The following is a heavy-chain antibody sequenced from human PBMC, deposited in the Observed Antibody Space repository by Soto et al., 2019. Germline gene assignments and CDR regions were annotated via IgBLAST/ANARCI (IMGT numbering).Heavy chain of an antibody. D-gene: IGHD7-27*01. V-gene: IGHV3-23*01. CDR3: AKDRTFLLGTPPDY. CDR1: GFTFSSYA. J-gene: IGHJ4*02. CDR2: ISGSGGST. Sequence: LRLSCAASGFTFSSYAMSWVRQAPGKGLEWVSAISGSGGSTYYADSVKGRFTISRDNSKNTLYLQMNSLRAEDTAVYYCAKDRTFLLGTPPDYWGQGTLVTVSS.